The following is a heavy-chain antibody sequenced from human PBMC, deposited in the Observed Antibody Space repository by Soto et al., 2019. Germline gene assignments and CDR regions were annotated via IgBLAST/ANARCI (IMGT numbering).Heavy chain of an antibody. CDR2: MNPNSGNT. CDR3: ATLHESSSWYPGDFDY. CDR1: GYTFTSYD. D-gene: IGHD6-13*01. V-gene: IGHV1-8*01. Sequence: ASVKVSCKASGYTFTSYDINWVRQATGQGLEWMGWMNPNSGNTGYAQKFQGRVTMTRDTSTSTVYMELSSLRSEDTAVYYCATLHESSSWYPGDFDYWGQGTLVTVSS. J-gene: IGHJ4*02.